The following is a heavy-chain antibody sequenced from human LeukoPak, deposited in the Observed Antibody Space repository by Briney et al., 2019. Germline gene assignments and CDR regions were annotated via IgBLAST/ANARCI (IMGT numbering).Heavy chain of an antibody. J-gene: IGHJ4*02. CDR3: ARGKGFVGHFDS. V-gene: IGHV1-69*04. Sequence: SVKVSCKVSGGTFRSNVISWVRQAPGQGPEWMGRIIPILGTVEYAEKFQGRVTITADKSTGTVYMELGSLKSEDTALYYCARGKGFVGHFDSWGQGTLVTVSS. CDR1: GGTFRSNV. D-gene: IGHD2-15*01. CDR2: IIPILGTV.